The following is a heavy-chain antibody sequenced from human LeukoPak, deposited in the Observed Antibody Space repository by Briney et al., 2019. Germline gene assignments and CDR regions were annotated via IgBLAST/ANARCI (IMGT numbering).Heavy chain of an antibody. Sequence: PSETLSLTCTVSGGSINSGSYYWSWIRQPAGKGLEWIGRIYTSGSTNYNPSLKSRATISVDTSKNQFSLKLSSVTAADTAVYYCAREGSSGDYQYYFDYWGQGTLVTVSS. V-gene: IGHV4-61*02. CDR2: IYTSGST. CDR3: AREGSSGDYQYYFDY. J-gene: IGHJ4*02. CDR1: GGSINSGSYY. D-gene: IGHD4-17*01.